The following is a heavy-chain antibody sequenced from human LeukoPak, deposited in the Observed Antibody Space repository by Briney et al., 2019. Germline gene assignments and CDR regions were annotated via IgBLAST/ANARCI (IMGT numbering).Heavy chain of an antibody. CDR2: ISGSGGST. V-gene: IGHV3-23*01. Sequence: PGGSLRLSCAASGFTFSSYAMSWVRQAPGKGLEWVSAISGSGGSTYYADSVKGRFTISRDNSKNTLYLQMNSLRAEDTAVYYCARDGGYCSSTSCYPNVYWGQGTLVTVSS. J-gene: IGHJ4*02. CDR1: GFTFSSYA. CDR3: ARDGGYCSSTSCYPNVY. D-gene: IGHD2-2*01.